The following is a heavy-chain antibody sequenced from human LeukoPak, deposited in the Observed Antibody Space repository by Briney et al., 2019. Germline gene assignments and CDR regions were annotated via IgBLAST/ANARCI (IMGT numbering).Heavy chain of an antibody. J-gene: IGHJ3*02. D-gene: IGHD1-1*01. Sequence: ASVKVSCKASGYTFNSYGMSWVRQAPGQGLEWMGWISAYNANTNYAQKLQGRVTMTTDTSTSTAHMELRSLRSDDTAVYYCARFTSLDVYAFDIWGQGTMVTVSS. V-gene: IGHV1-18*01. CDR1: GYTFNSYG. CDR2: ISAYNANT. CDR3: ARFTSLDVYAFDI.